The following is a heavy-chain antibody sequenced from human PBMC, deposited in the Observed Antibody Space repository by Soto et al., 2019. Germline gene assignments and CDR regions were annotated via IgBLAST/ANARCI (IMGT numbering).Heavy chain of an antibody. CDR1: GFTFSSYA. V-gene: IGHV3-30-3*01. Sequence: PGGSLRLSCAASGFTFSSYAMRWVRQAPGKGLEWVAVISYDGSNKYYADSVKGRFTISRDNSKNTLYLQMNSLRAEDTAVYYCARDHCSSTSCYSGYYYYYYGMDVWGQGTTVTVSS. CDR3: ARDHCSSTSCYSGYYYYYYGMDV. J-gene: IGHJ6*02. CDR2: ISYDGSNK. D-gene: IGHD2-2*02.